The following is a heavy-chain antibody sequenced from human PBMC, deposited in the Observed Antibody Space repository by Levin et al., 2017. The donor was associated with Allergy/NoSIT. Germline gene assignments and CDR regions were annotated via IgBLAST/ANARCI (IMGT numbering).Heavy chain of an antibody. CDR1: GGSISSGGYS. J-gene: IGHJ4*02. Sequence: SETLSLTCAVSGGSISSGGYSWSWIRQPPGKGLEWIGNIYLSGSTYYNPSLKSRVTISVDRSKNQFSLNLGSVTAADTAVYYCARVAGYSYGYYFDYWGQGTLVTVSS. CDR2: IYLSGST. CDR3: ARVAGYSYGYYFDY. V-gene: IGHV4-30-2*01. D-gene: IGHD5-18*01.